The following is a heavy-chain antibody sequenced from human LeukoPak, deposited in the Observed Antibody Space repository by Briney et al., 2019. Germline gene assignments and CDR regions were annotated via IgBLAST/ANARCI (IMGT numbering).Heavy chain of an antibody. Sequence: GGALRLSCAASGFTFSDAWMTWVRQAPGKGLECVGCIQSKTDGGTTDSAAPVKGRFTVSREDSKNTLHLQMNSMNSEDTAVYYCTTWSSQFDYWGQGTLVTVSS. V-gene: IGHV3-15*05. D-gene: IGHD2-15*01. J-gene: IGHJ4*02. CDR2: IQSKTDGGTT. CDR1: GFTFSDAW. CDR3: TTWSSQFDY.